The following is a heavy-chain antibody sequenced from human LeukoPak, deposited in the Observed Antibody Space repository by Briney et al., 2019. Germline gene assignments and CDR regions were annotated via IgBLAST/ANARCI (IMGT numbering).Heavy chain of an antibody. D-gene: IGHD5-18*01. Sequence: GGSLRLSCAASGFTFSSYGMHWVRQAPGKGLEWVAVISYDGSNKYYADSVKGRFTISRDNSQNTLYLQMNSLRAEDTAVYYCAKGARGYSYGLDYWGQGTLVTVSS. CDR2: ISYDGSNK. CDR3: AKGARGYSYGLDY. J-gene: IGHJ4*02. V-gene: IGHV3-30*18. CDR1: GFTFSSYG.